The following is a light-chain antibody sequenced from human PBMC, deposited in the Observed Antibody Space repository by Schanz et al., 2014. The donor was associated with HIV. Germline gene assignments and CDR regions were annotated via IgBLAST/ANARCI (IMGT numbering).Light chain of an antibody. CDR3: QQSYATSYT. Sequence: DIQMTQSPSSLSASVGDRVTITCRASQTIRNSLNWYQQKPGKAPKLLIYGASSLHGGVPSRFSGSESGTEFTLTISSLQPEEFATYYCQQSYATSYTFGQGTKLEI. J-gene: IGKJ2*01. V-gene: IGKV1-39*01. CDR1: QTIRNS. CDR2: GAS.